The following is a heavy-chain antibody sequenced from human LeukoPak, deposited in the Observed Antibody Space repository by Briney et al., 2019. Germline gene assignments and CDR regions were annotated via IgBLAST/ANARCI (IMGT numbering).Heavy chain of an antibody. CDR1: GGSISSYY. CDR2: IYTSGST. CDR3: ARASLYYDSSGYYHDDAFDI. Sequence: SETLSLTCTVSGGSISSYYWSWIRQPAGKGLEWIGRIYTSGSTNSNPSLKSRVTMSVDTSKNQFSLKLSSVTAADTAVYYCARASLYYDSSGYYHDDAFDIWGQGTMVTVSS. J-gene: IGHJ3*02. V-gene: IGHV4-4*07. D-gene: IGHD3-22*01.